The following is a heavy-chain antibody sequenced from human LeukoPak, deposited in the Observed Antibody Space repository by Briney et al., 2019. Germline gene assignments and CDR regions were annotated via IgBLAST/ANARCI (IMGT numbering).Heavy chain of an antibody. CDR1: GFTFSNYA. D-gene: IGHD4-23*01. CDR2: IRSDRVTT. V-gene: IGHV3-23*01. J-gene: IGHJ4*02. Sequence: QPGGSLRLSCAASGFTFSNYAMSWVRQAPGKGLEWVSAIRSDRVTTYGADSVKGRFTISRDNSKSTLYLQMNSLRAEDTAVNYCAKERKLLPFDCWGQGTLVTVSS. CDR3: AKERKLLPFDC.